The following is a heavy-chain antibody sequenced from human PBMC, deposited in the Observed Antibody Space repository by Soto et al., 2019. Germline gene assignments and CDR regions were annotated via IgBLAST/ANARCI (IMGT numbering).Heavy chain of an antibody. D-gene: IGHD5-18*01. Sequence: QVQLVQSGAEVKKPGSSVKVSCKASGGTFSSYAISWVRQAPGQGLEWMGGIIPISGTANYAQKFQGRVTITADKSTSTAYMELSSLRSEDTAVYYCARDGSMVTRYYYYGMDVWGQGTTVTVSS. CDR3: ARDGSMVTRYYYYGMDV. J-gene: IGHJ6*02. V-gene: IGHV1-69*06. CDR2: IIPISGTA. CDR1: GGTFSSYA.